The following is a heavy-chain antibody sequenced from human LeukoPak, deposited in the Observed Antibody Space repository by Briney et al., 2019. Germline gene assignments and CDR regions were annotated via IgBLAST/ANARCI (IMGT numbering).Heavy chain of an antibody. J-gene: IGHJ4*02. V-gene: IGHV3-69-1*02. CDR3: ARDDKWAFDY. D-gene: IGHD1-26*01. CDR2: ISSTRDI. CDR1: GFTFDKYA. Sequence: GGSLRLSCAASGFTFDKYALHWFRHTPGKGLEWLSYISSTRDIYYADSVKGRFTISRDNAKKSLYLQMSSLRAEDTAVYFCARDDKWAFDYWGQGTLVTVSS.